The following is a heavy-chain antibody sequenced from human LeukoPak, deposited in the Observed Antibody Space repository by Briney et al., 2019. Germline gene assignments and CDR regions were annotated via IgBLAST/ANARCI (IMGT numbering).Heavy chain of an antibody. D-gene: IGHD1-14*01. V-gene: IGHV4-30-4*01. Sequence: SETLSLTCTVSGDSISSGDYYWSWIRQSPGKGLEWIAYINDSGNTYYNPSLKSRITISVDTSKNQFSLKLSSVTAADTAVYYCAKGGPEASAGLSWFDPWGQGTLVTVSS. CDR2: INDSGNT. J-gene: IGHJ5*02. CDR1: GDSISSGDYY. CDR3: AKGGPEASAGLSWFDP.